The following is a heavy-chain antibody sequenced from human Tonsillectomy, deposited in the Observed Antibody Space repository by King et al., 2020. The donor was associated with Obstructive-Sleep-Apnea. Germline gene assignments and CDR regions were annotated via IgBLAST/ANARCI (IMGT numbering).Heavy chain of an antibody. CDR3: AKDNSEYSSGWADY. Sequence: VQLVESGGGVVQPGRCLRRSCVALGFIFSDYGMHWVRQVPGKGLEWVALIRYDRSNNYSVESVKGRFTISRDNSKNTLYLQMNSLRDEDTAVYYCAKDNSEYSSGWADYWGQGTLVTVSS. D-gene: IGHD3-22*01. CDR1: GFIFSDYG. V-gene: IGHV3-30*02. J-gene: IGHJ4*02. CDR2: IRYDRSNN.